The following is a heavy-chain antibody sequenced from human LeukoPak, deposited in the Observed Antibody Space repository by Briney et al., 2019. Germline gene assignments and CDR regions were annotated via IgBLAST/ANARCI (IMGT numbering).Heavy chain of an antibody. Sequence: GGSLRLSCAACGFTFSNYYMHWVRRAPGKGLVWVSRIKSEGSDTTYADSVKGRFTISRDNPKNTLYLQMNSLRAEDTAVYYCARYYGSGTYSLDYWGQGTLVTVSS. V-gene: IGHV3-74*01. J-gene: IGHJ4*02. CDR2: IKSEGSDT. D-gene: IGHD3-10*01. CDR1: GFTFSNYY. CDR3: ARYYGSGTYSLDY.